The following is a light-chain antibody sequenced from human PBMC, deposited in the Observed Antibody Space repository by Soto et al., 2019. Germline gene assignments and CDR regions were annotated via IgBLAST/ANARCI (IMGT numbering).Light chain of an antibody. CDR3: QHFKTFPIT. CDR1: QGISNL. J-gene: IGKJ5*01. V-gene: IGKV1-9*01. Sequence: IQLTQSPSSLPAFVGDRVTITCRDSQGISNLIAWYRQKPGKAPKVLIYAASTLQSGVPSRFSGSGSGTDFTLTISSLQPEDFATYYCQHFKTFPITFGQGTRLEIK. CDR2: AAS.